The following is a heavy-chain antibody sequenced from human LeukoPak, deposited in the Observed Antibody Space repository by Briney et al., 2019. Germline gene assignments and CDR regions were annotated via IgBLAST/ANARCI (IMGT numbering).Heavy chain of an antibody. D-gene: IGHD2-15*01. CDR1: GYTFTSYY. V-gene: IGHV1-46*01. CDR3: ARDGEELGYCSGGSCYGTVTTGYNWFDP. Sequence: ASVKVSCKASGYTFTSYYMHWVRQAPGQGLEWMGLINPSGGTTRYAQKFQGRVTITADKSTSTAYMELSSLRSEDTAVYYCARDGEELGYCSGGSCYGTVTTGYNWFDPWGQGTLVTVSS. J-gene: IGHJ5*02. CDR2: INPSGGTT.